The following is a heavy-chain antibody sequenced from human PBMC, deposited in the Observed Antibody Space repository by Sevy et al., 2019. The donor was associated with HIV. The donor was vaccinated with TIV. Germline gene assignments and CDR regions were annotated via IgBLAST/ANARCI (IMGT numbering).Heavy chain of an antibody. CDR1: GYTVTEVS. Sequence: ASVKVSCKVSGYTVTEVSMHWVRQAPGKGLEWMGRFDHEDGERIYAQKFQGRVTLTEDTSTDTAYMELRSLKSEDTAVYYCATTREYYQDSSGYLDFWGQGTLVTVSS. D-gene: IGHD3-22*01. V-gene: IGHV1-24*01. CDR3: ATTREYYQDSSGYLDF. J-gene: IGHJ4*02. CDR2: FDHEDGER.